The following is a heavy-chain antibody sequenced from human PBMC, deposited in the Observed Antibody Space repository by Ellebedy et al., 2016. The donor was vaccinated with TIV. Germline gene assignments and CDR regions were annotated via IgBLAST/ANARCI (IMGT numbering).Heavy chain of an antibody. J-gene: IGHJ3*02. V-gene: IGHV4-59*01. CDR1: GGSFSNYY. D-gene: IGHD5-12*01. CDR3: VRGDTSGPREAFDI. CDR2: IFYSETT. Sequence: SETLSLTCIVSGGSFSNYYWNWIRQPPGKGLEWIGHIFYSETTNYNPSLKSRVTISSDTSTNQFSLKLTSVTAADTAVYYCVRGDTSGPREAFDIWGQGTMVTVSS.